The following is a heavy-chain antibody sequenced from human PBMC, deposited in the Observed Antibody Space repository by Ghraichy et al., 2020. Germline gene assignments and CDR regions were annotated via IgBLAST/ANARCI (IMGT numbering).Heavy chain of an antibody. V-gene: IGHV1-2*02. CDR3: ATNYGSGSYYYYYYYGMDV. Sequence: ASVKVSCKASGYTFTGYYMHWVRQAPGQGLEWMGWINPNSGVTNYAQKFQGRVTMTRDTSISTAYMELSRLRSDDTAVYYCATNYGSGSYYYYYYYGMDVWGQGTTVTVSS. D-gene: IGHD3-10*01. J-gene: IGHJ6*02. CDR2: INPNSGVT. CDR1: GYTFTGYY.